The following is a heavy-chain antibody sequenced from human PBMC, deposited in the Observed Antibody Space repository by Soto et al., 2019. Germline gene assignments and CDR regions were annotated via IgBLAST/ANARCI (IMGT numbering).Heavy chain of an antibody. J-gene: IGHJ4*02. Sequence: GASVKVSCKASGYTFTSYGISWVRQAPGQGLEWMGWISAYNGNTNYAQKLQGRVTMTTDTSTSTAYMELRSLRSDDTAVYYCALSRSGYYDFWSGYYGFDYWGQGTQVTVSS. CDR1: GYTFTSYG. CDR2: ISAYNGNT. V-gene: IGHV1-18*01. D-gene: IGHD3-3*01. CDR3: ALSRSGYYDFWSGYYGFDY.